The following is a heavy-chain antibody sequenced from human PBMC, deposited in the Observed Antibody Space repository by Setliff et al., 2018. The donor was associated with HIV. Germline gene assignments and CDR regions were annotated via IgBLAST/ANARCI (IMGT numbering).Heavy chain of an antibody. CDR1: GGSISSGGYS. V-gene: IGHV4-31*03. D-gene: IGHD2-2*01. Sequence: SATLSLTCIVSGGSISSGGYSWSWIRQPPGKGLEWIGYISYSGTTYYNPSRKRRVTISVDTSKNQFSLKLSSVTAADTAVFYCARVNFLGGSSTSCPVHYWGQGTLVTVSS. CDR3: ARVNFLGGSSTSCPVHY. J-gene: IGHJ4*02. CDR2: ISYSGTT.